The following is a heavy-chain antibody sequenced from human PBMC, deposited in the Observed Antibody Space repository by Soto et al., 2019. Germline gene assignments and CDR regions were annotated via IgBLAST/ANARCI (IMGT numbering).Heavy chain of an antibody. Sequence: QVQLVESGGGVVQPGRSLRLSCAASGFTFSSYGMHWVRQAPGKGLEWVAVIWYDGSNKYYADSVKGRFTISRDNSKNTLYLQMNSLRAEDTAVYYCARDKARAAAGTLVMSFWFDPWGQGTLVTVSS. CDR3: ARDKARAAAGTLVMSFWFDP. CDR2: IWYDGSNK. J-gene: IGHJ5*02. D-gene: IGHD6-13*01. CDR1: GFTFSSYG. V-gene: IGHV3-33*01.